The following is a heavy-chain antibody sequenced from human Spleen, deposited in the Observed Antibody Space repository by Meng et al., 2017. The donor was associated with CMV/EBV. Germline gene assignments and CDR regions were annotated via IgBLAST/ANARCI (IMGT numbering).Heavy chain of an antibody. CDR1: GYTFTSYY. Sequence: ASVKVSCKASGYTFTSYYMHWVRQAPGQGLEWMGIINPSGGSTSYAQKFQGRVTMTRDTSTSTVYMELSSLRSEDTAVYYCARAGRPSIAAYNWFDPWGQGTLVTVSS. J-gene: IGHJ5*02. D-gene: IGHD6-6*01. CDR2: INPSGGST. V-gene: IGHV1-46*01. CDR3: ARAGRPSIAAYNWFDP.